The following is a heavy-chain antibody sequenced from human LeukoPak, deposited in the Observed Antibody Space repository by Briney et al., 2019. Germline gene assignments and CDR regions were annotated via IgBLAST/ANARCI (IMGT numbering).Heavy chain of an antibody. J-gene: IGHJ4*02. Sequence: GGSLRLSCAASGFTFSSYGMHWVRQAPGKGLEWVAGIWSDGKNKYYADSVKSRFTLSRDNSKTTVYLQMNSLRAEDTAMYYCTRAITNYFDYWGQGTLVTVSS. CDR2: IWSDGKNK. D-gene: IGHD3-10*01. CDR3: TRAITNYFDY. CDR1: GFTFSSYG. V-gene: IGHV3-33*01.